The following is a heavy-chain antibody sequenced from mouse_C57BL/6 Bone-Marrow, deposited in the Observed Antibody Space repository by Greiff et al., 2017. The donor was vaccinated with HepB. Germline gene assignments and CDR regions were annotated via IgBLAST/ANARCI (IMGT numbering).Heavy chain of an antibody. CDR1: GFSFNTYA. Sequence: EVQGVESGGGLVQPKGSLKLSCAASGFSFNTYAMNWVRQAPGKGLEWVARIRSKSNNYATYYADSVKDRFTISRDVSESMLYLQMNNLKTEDTAMYYCVRRRIYYYGSSYAWFAYWGQGTLVTVSA. CDR3: VRRRIYYYGSSYAWFAY. J-gene: IGHJ3*01. CDR2: IRSKSNNYAT. D-gene: IGHD1-1*01. V-gene: IGHV10-1*01.